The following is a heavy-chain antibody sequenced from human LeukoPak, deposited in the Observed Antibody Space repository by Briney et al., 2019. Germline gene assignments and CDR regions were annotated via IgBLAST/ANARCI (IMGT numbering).Heavy chain of an antibody. V-gene: IGHV4-39*01. CDR3: ARHEPVSAGMGLAF. CDR1: VGSISSSSYY. D-gene: IGHD1-14*01. Sequence: TSSETLSLTCTVSVGSISSSSYYWGWIRQPPGKGLEWIGSIYYSGSTYYNPSLKSRVTISVDTSKNQFSLKLSSVTAADTAVYYCARHEPVSAGMGLAFWGQGTLVTVSS. CDR2: IYYSGST. J-gene: IGHJ4*02.